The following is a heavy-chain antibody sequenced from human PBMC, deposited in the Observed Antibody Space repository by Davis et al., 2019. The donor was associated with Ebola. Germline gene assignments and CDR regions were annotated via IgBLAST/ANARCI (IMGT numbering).Heavy chain of an antibody. CDR3: ARDREDIVVVPAAYGMDV. V-gene: IGHV3-48*04. J-gene: IGHJ6*02. Sequence: GESLKISCAASGFTFSSYGMHWVRQAPGKGLEWVSYISSSSSTIYYVDSVKGRFTISRDNAKNSLYLQMNSLRAEDTAVYYCARDREDIVVVPAAYGMDVWGQGTTVTVSS. CDR2: ISSSSSTI. CDR1: GFTFSSYG. D-gene: IGHD2-2*01.